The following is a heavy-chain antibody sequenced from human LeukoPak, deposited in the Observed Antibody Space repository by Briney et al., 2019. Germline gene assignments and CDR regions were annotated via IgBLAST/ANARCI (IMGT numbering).Heavy chain of an antibody. CDR3: AKDGGEYYDSSGYSFDY. CDR1: GFTFSSYG. Sequence: PGGSLRLSCATPGFTFSSYGMHWVRQAPGKGLEWVAFIRYDGSNKYYADSVKGRFTISRDNSKNTLYLQMNSLRAEDTAVYYCAKDGGEYYDSSGYSFDYWGQGTLVTVSS. V-gene: IGHV3-30*02. J-gene: IGHJ4*02. CDR2: IRYDGSNK. D-gene: IGHD3-22*01.